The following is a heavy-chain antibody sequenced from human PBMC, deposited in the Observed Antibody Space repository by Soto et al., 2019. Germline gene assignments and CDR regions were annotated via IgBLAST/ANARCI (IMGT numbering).Heavy chain of an antibody. CDR2: ISLYSDGT. D-gene: IGHD2-2*01. V-gene: IGHV1-18*01. CDR3: ARVVPGAEAYFSP. J-gene: IGHJ5*02. CDR1: GYTFSNYG. Sequence: ASVKVSCKTSGYTFSNYGITWVRQAPGQPLEWLGWISLYSDGTNYAQKFQGRVSMTTDTSTTTAYMELRSLRSDDTAVYYCARVVPGAEAYFSPCGKVTLLAVSS.